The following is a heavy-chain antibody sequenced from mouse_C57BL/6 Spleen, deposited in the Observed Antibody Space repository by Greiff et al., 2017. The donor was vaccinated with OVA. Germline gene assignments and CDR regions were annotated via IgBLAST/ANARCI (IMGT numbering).Heavy chain of an antibody. J-gene: IGHJ2*01. V-gene: IGHV7-3*01. CDR3: ARYGSNYAFDY. CDR2: IRNKANGYTT. CDR1: GFTFTDYY. D-gene: IGHD2-5*01. Sequence: EVQRVESGGGLVQPGGSLSLSCAASGFTFTDYYMSWVRQPPGKALEWLGFIRNKANGYTTEYSASVKGRFTISRDNSQSILYLQMNALRAEDSATYYCARYGSNYAFDYWGQGTTLTVSS.